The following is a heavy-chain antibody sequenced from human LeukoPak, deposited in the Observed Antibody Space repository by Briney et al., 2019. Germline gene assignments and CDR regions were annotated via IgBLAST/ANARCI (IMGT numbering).Heavy chain of an antibody. D-gene: IGHD5-12*01. CDR1: GFTFSSYW. CDR2: INSDGSSI. CDR3: AREGRVSGYDFDC. J-gene: IGHJ4*02. V-gene: IGHV3-74*03. Sequence: GGPLRLSCAASGFTFSSYWMHWVRQAPGKGLVWVSRINSDGSSITYADSVKGRFTISRDNAKNTLYLQMNSLRVEDTAVYYCAREGRVSGYDFDCWGQGTLVTVSS.